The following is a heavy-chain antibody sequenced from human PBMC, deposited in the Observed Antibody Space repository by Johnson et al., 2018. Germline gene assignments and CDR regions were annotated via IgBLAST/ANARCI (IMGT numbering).Heavy chain of an antibody. V-gene: IGHV3-13*01. Sequence: VQLVESGGGLVKPGGSLRLSCAASGFTFSSYDMHWVRQATGKGLEWVSAIGTAGDTYYPGSVKGRFTISRENAKNSLYLQMNSLRAGDTAVYYCARTYDYAYSDAFDIWGQGTMVTFSS. D-gene: IGHD3-16*01. J-gene: IGHJ3*02. CDR1: GFTFSSYD. CDR2: IGTAGDT. CDR3: ARTYDYAYSDAFDI.